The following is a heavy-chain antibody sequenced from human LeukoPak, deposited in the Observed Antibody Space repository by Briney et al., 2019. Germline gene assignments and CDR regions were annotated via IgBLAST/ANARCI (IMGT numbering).Heavy chain of an antibody. CDR2: ISSSATYT. Sequence: PGGSLRLSCAASGFTVSSNYMSWIRQAPGKGLEWVSYISSSATYTDYAESVKGRFTVSRDNAKNSLYLQMNSLRAEDTAVYYCARSFYDFLNGPYEEAFDMWGQGTMVTVSS. CDR3: ARSFYDFLNGPYEEAFDM. D-gene: IGHD3-3*01. V-gene: IGHV3-11*03. J-gene: IGHJ3*02. CDR1: GFTVSSNY.